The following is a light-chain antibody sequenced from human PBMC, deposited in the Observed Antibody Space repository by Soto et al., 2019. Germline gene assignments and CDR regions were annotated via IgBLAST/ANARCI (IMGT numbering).Light chain of an antibody. Sequence: QSALTQPASVSGSPGQSITISCTGTSSDVGGYNYVSWYQQHPGKAPKLMIYEVSNRPSGVSNRFSGSKSGNTASLTISGLQAEDEADYYCSSYTSPARVFGTGTKVTVL. V-gene: IGLV2-14*01. J-gene: IGLJ1*01. CDR2: EVS. CDR3: SSYTSPARV. CDR1: SSDVGGYNY.